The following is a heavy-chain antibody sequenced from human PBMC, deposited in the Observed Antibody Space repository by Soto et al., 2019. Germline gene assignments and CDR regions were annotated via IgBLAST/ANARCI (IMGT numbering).Heavy chain of an antibody. CDR3: ARDRGYDYVWGSYRQFDY. CDR2: IYHSGST. D-gene: IGHD3-16*02. J-gene: IGHJ4*02. CDR1: GGSISSSNW. Sequence: SETLSLTCAVSGGSISSSNWWSWVRPPPGKGLEWIGEIYHSGSTNYNPSLKSRVTISVDKSKNQFSLKLSSVTAADTAVYYCARDRGYDYVWGSYRQFDYWGQGTLVTVSS. V-gene: IGHV4-4*02.